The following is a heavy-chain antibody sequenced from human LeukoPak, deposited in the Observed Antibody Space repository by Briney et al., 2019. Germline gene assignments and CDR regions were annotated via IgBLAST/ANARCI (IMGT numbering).Heavy chain of an antibody. J-gene: IGHJ4*02. CDR3: ARDSGEYYFDY. Sequence: ASVKVSCKASGYTFTRYAMHWVRQAPGQRLEWMGWINAGNGDTKYSQKFQGRVTITMDTSASTAYMELSSLRSEDTAVYYCARDSGEYYFDYWGQGTLVTVSS. D-gene: IGHD2-15*01. CDR2: INAGNGDT. CDR1: GYTFTRYA. V-gene: IGHV1-3*01.